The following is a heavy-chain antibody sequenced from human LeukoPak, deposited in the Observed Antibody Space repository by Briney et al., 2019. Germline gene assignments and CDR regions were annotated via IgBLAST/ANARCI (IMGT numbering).Heavy chain of an antibody. Sequence: SETLSLTCSVSGASISSGSNYWGWIRQPPGKTLEWIGSIYSSGSTYDNPSLRSRVTMSMDTSKNQFSLKMRPVTAADTAVYYCARSEINDYNRYWGQGILVTVSS. CDR3: ARSEINDYNRY. J-gene: IGHJ4*02. V-gene: IGHV4-39*07. D-gene: IGHD3-16*01. CDR1: GASISSGSNY. CDR2: IYSSGST.